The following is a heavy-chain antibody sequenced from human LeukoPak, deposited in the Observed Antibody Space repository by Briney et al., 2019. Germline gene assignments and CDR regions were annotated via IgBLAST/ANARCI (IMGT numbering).Heavy chain of an antibody. D-gene: IGHD3-3*01. V-gene: IGHV4-39*01. CDR1: GGSISGSSYY. J-gene: IGHJ4*02. CDR3: ARVRFLAYFDY. CDR2: IYYSGST. Sequence: KSSETLSLTCTVSGGSISGSSYYWGWIRQPPGKGLEWIGSIYYSGSTYYNPSLKSRVTISVDTSKNQFSLKLSSVTAADTAVYYCARVRFLAYFDYWGQGTLVTVSS.